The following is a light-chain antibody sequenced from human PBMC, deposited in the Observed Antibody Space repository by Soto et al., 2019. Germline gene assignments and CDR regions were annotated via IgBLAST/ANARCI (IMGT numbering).Light chain of an antibody. J-gene: IGKJ4*01. CDR3: QELKSYLL. Sequence: DFQLTQSPSFLSASVGDRVTITCRASQDISTSLAWYQRKPGKAPKLLIYGASSLRSGVPSRFSGSGSGTEFTLTISSLQPEDFAAYYCQELKSYLLFGGGTNLEI. CDR1: QDISTS. V-gene: IGKV1-9*01. CDR2: GAS.